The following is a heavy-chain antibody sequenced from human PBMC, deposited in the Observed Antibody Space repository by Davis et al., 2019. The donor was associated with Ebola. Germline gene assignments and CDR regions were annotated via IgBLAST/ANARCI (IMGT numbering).Heavy chain of an antibody. J-gene: IGHJ4*02. CDR3: ARDHTTYYDFWSGYEFDY. CDR2: IKQDGSEK. V-gene: IGHV3-7*03. D-gene: IGHD3-3*01. Sequence: GESLKISCTASGFTFGDYAMSWVRQAPGKGLEWVANIKQDGSEKYYVDSVKGRFTISRDNAKNSLYLQMNSLRAEDTAVYYCARDHTTYYDFWSGYEFDYWGQGTLVTVSS. CDR1: GFTFGDYA.